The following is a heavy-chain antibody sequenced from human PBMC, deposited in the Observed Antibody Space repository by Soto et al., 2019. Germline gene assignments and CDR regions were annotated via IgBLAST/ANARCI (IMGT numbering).Heavy chain of an antibody. D-gene: IGHD3-3*01. CDR1: GFTFSSYA. CDR2: ISGSGGST. V-gene: IGHV3-23*01. CDR3: ANSKLRFLEWLLLPLDV. J-gene: IGHJ6*02. Sequence: PGGSLRLSCAASGFTFSSYAMSWVRQAPGKGLEWVSAISGSGGSTYYADSVKGRFTISRDNSKNTLYLQMNSLRAEDTAVYYCANSKLRFLEWLLLPLDVWGQGTTVTVSS.